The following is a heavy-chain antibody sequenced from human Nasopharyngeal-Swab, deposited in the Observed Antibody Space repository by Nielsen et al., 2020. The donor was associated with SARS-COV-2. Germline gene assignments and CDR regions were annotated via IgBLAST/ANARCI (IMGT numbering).Heavy chain of an antibody. D-gene: IGHD6-13*01. Sequence: ASVKVSCKASGYTFTSYGISWVRQAPGQGLEWMEWISAYNGNTNYAQKLQGRVTMTTDTSTSTAYMELRSLRSDDTAMYYCARTRIAGQEYYFDYWGQGTLVTVSS. J-gene: IGHJ4*02. CDR3: ARTRIAGQEYYFDY. CDR2: ISAYNGNT. CDR1: GYTFTSYG. V-gene: IGHV1-18*01.